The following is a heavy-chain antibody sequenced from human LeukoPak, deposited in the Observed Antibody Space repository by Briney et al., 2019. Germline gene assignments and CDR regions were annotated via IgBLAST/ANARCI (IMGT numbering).Heavy chain of an antibody. CDR2: IYSGGST. V-gene: IGHV3-53*05. CDR3: ARGPIGIAAAGRIWFDP. D-gene: IGHD6-13*01. J-gene: IGHJ5*02. CDR1: GFTVSSNY. Sequence: PGGSLRLSCAASGFTVSSNYMSWVRQAPGKGLEWVSVIYSGGSTYYADSVKGRFTISRDNSKNTLYLQMGSLRAEDMAVYYCARGPIGIAAAGRIWFDPWGQGTLVTVSS.